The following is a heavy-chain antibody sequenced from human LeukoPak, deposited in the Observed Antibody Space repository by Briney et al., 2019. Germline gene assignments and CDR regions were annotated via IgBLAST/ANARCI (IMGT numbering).Heavy chain of an antibody. CDR3: AGIGISFGGVIAPDY. V-gene: IGHV4-39*01. D-gene: IGHD3-16*02. CDR1: GGSISSSSYY. CDR2: IYYSGST. J-gene: IGHJ4*02. Sequence: SETLSLTCTVSGGSISSSSYYWGWIRQPPGKGLEWIGSIYYSGSTYYNPSLKSRVTISVDTSKNQFSLKLSSVTAADTAVYYCAGIGISFGGVIAPDYWGQGTLVTVSS.